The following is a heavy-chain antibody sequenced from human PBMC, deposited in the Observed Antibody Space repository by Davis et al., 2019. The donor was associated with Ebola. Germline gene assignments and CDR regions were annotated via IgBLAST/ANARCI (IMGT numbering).Heavy chain of an antibody. J-gene: IGHJ6*02. D-gene: IGHD1-26*01. V-gene: IGHV1-2*04. CDR2: INPNSGGT. CDR1: GYTFTGYY. Sequence: ASVKVSCKASGYTFTGYYMHWVRQAPGQGLEWMGWINPNSGGTNYAQKFQGWVTMTRDTSISTAYMELSSLRSEDTAVYYCASFRVVGATGPGDYYYGMDVWGQGTTVTVSS. CDR3: ASFRVVGATGPGDYYYGMDV.